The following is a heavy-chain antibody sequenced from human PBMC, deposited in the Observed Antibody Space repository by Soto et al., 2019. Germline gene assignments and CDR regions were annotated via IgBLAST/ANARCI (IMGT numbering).Heavy chain of an antibody. J-gene: IGHJ3*02. CDR2: ISYEGSNK. CDR3: ARVGITMVRGVTDAFDI. Sequence: QVQLVESGGGVVQPGRSLRLSCAASGFTFSSYAMHWGRQAPGKGLEWVAVISYEGSNKYYADSVKGRFTISRDNSKYTLYLQMTSLRAEDTAVYYWARVGITMVRGVTDAFDIWGQGTMVTVSS. CDR1: GFTFSSYA. V-gene: IGHV3-30-3*01. D-gene: IGHD3-10*01.